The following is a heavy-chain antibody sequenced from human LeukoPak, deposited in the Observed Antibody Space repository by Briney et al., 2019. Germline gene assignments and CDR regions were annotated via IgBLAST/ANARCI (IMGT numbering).Heavy chain of an antibody. CDR3: ARSLTGYAPISFDI. CDR2: IYTSGST. V-gene: IGHV4-4*07. Sequence: SETLSLTCTVSGGSIGSYYWSWIRQPAGKGLEWIGRIYTSGSTNYNPSLKSRVTISVDTSKNQFSLKLSSVTAADTAVYYCARSLTGYAPISFDIWGQGTMVTVSS. D-gene: IGHD3-9*01. CDR1: GGSIGSYY. J-gene: IGHJ3*02.